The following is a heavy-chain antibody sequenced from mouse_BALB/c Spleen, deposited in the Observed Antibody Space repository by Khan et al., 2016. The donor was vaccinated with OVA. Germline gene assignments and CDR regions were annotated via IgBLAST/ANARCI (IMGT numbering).Heavy chain of an antibody. V-gene: IGHV3-2*02. J-gene: IGHJ2*01. D-gene: IGHD1-2*01. Sequence: EVELVESGPGLVKPSQSLSFTCTVTGYSITSGYGWNWIRQFPGNKLEWMGYISYSGSTNYNPSLKSRISITRDTSKNQFFLQFNSVTTEDTATYYYARAARIKYWGQGTTLTVSS. CDR2: ISYSGST. CDR1: GYSITSGYG. CDR3: ARAARIKY.